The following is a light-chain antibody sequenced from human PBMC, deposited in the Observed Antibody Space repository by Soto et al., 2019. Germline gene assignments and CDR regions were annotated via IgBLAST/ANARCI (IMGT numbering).Light chain of an antibody. Sequence: QSVLTQPASGSGAPGQSITISCTGTSSDVGAYDFVSWYQQHPDKAPKLMIYEVRNRPSGVSNRFSGSKSVNAATLTISGLQAEDEADYYCSSYTTSSTRVFGTGTKVT. V-gene: IGLV2-14*03. CDR3: SSYTTSSTRV. CDR1: SSDVGAYDF. CDR2: EVR. J-gene: IGLJ1*01.